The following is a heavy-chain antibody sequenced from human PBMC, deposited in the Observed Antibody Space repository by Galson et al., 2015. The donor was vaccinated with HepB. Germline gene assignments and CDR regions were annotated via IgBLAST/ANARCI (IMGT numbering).Heavy chain of an antibody. V-gene: IGHV1-69*13. D-gene: IGHD2-15*01. CDR3: ARVGGKLGYCSGGSCSNWFDP. CDR1: GGTFSRYA. CDR2: SIPIYGTA. J-gene: IGHJ5*02. Sequence: SVMVSCKASGGTFSRYAISWVRQAPVQGLEWMEGSIPIYGTANYAQKFQGSVKITADESTSTAYMELSSLRFDDTAVYYCARVGGKLGYCSGGSCSNWFDPWGQGTRVTVSS.